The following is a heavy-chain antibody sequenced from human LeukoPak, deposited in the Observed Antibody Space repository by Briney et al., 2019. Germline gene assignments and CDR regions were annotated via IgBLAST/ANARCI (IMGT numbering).Heavy chain of an antibody. V-gene: IGHV3-48*03. CDR1: GFTFSSYE. D-gene: IGHD3-10*01. CDR3: ARVVRGGVFDY. J-gene: IGHJ4*02. CDR2: ISSSGSTI. Sequence: PGGSLRLSCAASGFTFSSYEMNWVRQAPGKGLEGVSYISSSGSTIYYADSVKGRFTISSDNARNSLYLQMNSLRAEDTALYYIARVVRGGVFDYWGQGTLVTVSS.